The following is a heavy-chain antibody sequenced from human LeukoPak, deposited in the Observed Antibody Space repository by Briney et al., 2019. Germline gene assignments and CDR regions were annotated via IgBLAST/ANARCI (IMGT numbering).Heavy chain of an antibody. Sequence: GGSLRLSCGASSFTFSSYVMSWVRQAPGKGLEWVSTVSTTGGSTYYADSVKGRFTISRDNSKDALYLQMNSLRAEDTAVYYCAKCSGWFVRGKDYYYYYMDVWGKGTTVTVSS. V-gene: IGHV3-23*01. D-gene: IGHD6-19*01. CDR3: AKCSGWFVRGKDYYYYYMDV. CDR1: SFTFSSYV. CDR2: VSTTGGST. J-gene: IGHJ6*03.